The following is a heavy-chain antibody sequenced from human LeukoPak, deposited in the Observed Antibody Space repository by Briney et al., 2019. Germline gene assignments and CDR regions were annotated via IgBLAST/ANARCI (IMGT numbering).Heavy chain of an antibody. Sequence: SETLSLTCTVSGGSISGYYWTWIRQPPGKGLEWIGYIYYSGNINYNPSLKSRVTVSVDTSKNQFSLKLSSVTAADTALYYCARLRGNYFPDYWGQGTLSPSPQ. V-gene: IGHV4-59*01. D-gene: IGHD4-11*01. CDR2: IYYSGNI. J-gene: IGHJ4*02. CDR3: ARLRGNYFPDY. CDR1: GGSISGYY.